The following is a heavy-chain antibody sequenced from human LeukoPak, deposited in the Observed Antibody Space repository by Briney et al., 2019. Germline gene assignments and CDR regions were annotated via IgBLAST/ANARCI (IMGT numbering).Heavy chain of an antibody. D-gene: IGHD5-24*01. CDR2: ISYDGSNK. CDR3: ARYRDGYNFDY. J-gene: IGHJ4*02. V-gene: IGHV3-30-3*01. CDR1: GSTFSSYA. Sequence: SGGSLRLSCAASGSTFSSYAMHWVRQAPGKGLEWVAVISYDGSNKYYADSVKGRFTISRDNSKNTLYLQMNSLRAEDTAVYYCARYRDGYNFDYWGQGTLVTVSS.